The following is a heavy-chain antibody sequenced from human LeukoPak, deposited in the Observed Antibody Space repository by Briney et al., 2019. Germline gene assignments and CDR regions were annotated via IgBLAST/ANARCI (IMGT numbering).Heavy chain of an antibody. V-gene: IGHV1-69*06. CDR3: ARGYNWNINYYYMDV. D-gene: IGHD1/OR15-1a*01. J-gene: IGHJ6*03. Sequence: ASVKVSCKASGGTFSSYAISWVRQAPGQGLEWMGGIIPIFGTANYAQKFQGRVTITADKSTSTAYMELSSLRSEDTAVYYCARGYNWNINYYYMDVWGKGTTVTISS. CDR2: IIPIFGTA. CDR1: GGTFSSYA.